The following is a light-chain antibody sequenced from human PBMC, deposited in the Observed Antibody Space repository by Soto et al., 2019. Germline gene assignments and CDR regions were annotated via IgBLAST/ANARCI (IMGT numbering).Light chain of an antibody. CDR1: QSISSW. V-gene: IGKV1-5*03. J-gene: IGKJ1*01. Sequence: DIQMTQSPSTLSASVGASVTITCRASQSISSWLAWYQQKPGKAPKLLIYKASTLESGVPSNFSGSGTGTEFTLTINSLQPEYSATYYCQQYNSYPWTFGQGTKVDIK. CDR2: KAS. CDR3: QQYNSYPWT.